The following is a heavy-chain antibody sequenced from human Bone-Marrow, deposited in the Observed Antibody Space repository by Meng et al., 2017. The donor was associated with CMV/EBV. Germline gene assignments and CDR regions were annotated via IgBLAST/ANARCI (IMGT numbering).Heavy chain of an antibody. CDR2: IYYSGST. CDR3: ARSYCSDGGCYSDY. V-gene: IGHV4-39*07. Sequence: SETLSLTCTVSGGSISSSSYYWGWIRQPPGKGLEWIGSIYYSGSTYYNPSLKSRVTISVDTSKNQFSLKLSSVTAADTAVYYCARSYCSDGGCYSDYWGQGKLVTVSS. D-gene: IGHD2-15*01. J-gene: IGHJ4*02. CDR1: GGSISSSSYY.